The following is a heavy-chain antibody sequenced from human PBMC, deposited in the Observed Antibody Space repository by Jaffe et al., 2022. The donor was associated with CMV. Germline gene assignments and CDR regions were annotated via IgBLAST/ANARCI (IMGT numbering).Heavy chain of an antibody. CDR3: ARDHGYYYASGNYYNSYGIDV. CDR1: GFTFSTYW. V-gene: IGHV3-74*01. D-gene: IGHD3-10*01. CDR2: INSDGSST. Sequence: EVQLVESGGGLVQPGGSLRLSCAASGFTFSTYWMHWVRQAPGKGLLWVSRINSDGSSTTYADSMKGQFTISRDNAKNTLYLQMNSLRAEDTAIYYCARDHGYYYASGNYYNSYGIDVWGQGTTVTVSS. J-gene: IGHJ6*02.